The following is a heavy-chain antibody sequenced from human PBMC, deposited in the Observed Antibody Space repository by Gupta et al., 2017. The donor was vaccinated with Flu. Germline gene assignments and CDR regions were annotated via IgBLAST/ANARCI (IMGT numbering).Heavy chain of an antibody. J-gene: IGHJ5*01. CDR2: INNSGGST. CDR1: GFAFRDSA. V-gene: IGHV3-23*01. Sequence: EVQLLGSGGGLKQPGGSLRLSCSASGFAFRDSALSWVRQAPGKGLQWISGINNSGGSTYYADSVRGRFTVSRDNSENMFYLQMNSLRAEDTAMYYCAKDLYTVPGALDSWGQGMLVTVSS. CDR3: AKDLYTVPGALDS. D-gene: IGHD1-26*01.